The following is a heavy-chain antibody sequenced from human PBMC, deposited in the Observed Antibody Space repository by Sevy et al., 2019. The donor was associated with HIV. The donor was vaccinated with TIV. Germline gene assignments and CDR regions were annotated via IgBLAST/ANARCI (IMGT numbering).Heavy chain of an antibody. CDR1: GFTFSSYG. Sequence: GGSLRLSCAASGFTFSSYGMHWVRQAPGKGLEWVAVISYDGSNKYYADSVKGRFTISRDNSKNTLYLQMNSRRAEDTAVYYCAKVRDYYGSGSYSEDYYYYYGMDVWGQGTTVTVSS. CDR3: AKVRDYYGSGSYSEDYYYYYGMDV. CDR2: ISYDGSNK. V-gene: IGHV3-30*18. J-gene: IGHJ6*02. D-gene: IGHD3-10*01.